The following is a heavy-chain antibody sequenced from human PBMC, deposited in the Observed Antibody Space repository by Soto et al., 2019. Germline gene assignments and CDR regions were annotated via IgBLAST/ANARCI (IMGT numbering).Heavy chain of an antibody. Sequence: EVQLVESGGNLVQPGGSVRLSCAASGFTFSSYAMSWVRQAPGKGLEWVSTVGVSGATTYYTDSVKGRFTISRDNSNNTLFLQMHSLRAEDTAIYYCAKFRAGLGSQTDSWGQGTLVTVSS. CDR3: AKFRAGLGSQTDS. D-gene: IGHD3-10*01. V-gene: IGHV3-23*04. J-gene: IGHJ4*02. CDR2: VGVSGATT. CDR1: GFTFSSYA.